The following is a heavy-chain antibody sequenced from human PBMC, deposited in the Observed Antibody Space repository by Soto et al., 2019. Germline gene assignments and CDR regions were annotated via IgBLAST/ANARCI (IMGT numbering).Heavy chain of an antibody. Sequence: LRLSCAASGFTFDDYAMHWVRQAPGKGLEWVSGISWNSGSIGYADSVKGRFTISRDNAKNSLYLQMNSLRAEDTALYYCAKEIGGAAARPDVYYYYGMDVWGQGTTVTVSS. V-gene: IGHV3-9*01. CDR2: ISWNSGSI. D-gene: IGHD6-6*01. CDR1: GFTFDDYA. J-gene: IGHJ6*02. CDR3: AKEIGGAAARPDVYYYYGMDV.